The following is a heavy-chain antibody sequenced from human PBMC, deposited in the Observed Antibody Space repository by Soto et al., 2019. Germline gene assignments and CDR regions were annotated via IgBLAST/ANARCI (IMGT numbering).Heavy chain of an antibody. CDR1: GGTFSSYA. V-gene: IGHV1-69*13. D-gene: IGHD3-22*01. CDR2: IIPIFGTA. J-gene: IGHJ1*01. CDR3: ARDVDDSSGYYYRYFEH. Sequence: SVKVSCKASGGTFSSYAISWVRQAPGQGLEWMGGIIPIFGTANYAQKFQGRVTITADESTSTAYMELSSLRSEDTAVYYCARDVDDSSGYYYRYFEHWGQGTLVTVSS.